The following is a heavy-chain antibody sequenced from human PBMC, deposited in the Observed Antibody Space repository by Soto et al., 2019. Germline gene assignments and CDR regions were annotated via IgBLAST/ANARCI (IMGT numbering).Heavy chain of an antibody. D-gene: IGHD3-3*01. V-gene: IGHV6-1*01. Sequence: SQTLSLTCVISGDSVSSNTAAWNWIRQSPSRGLEWLGRTYYRSKWHNDYEVSVKSRISVNPDTSKNTVSLHMNSLRAEDTAVYYCAKEVWSGPMDVWGQGTTVTVSS. J-gene: IGHJ6*02. CDR1: GDSVSSNTAA. CDR2: TYYRSKWHN. CDR3: AKEVWSGPMDV.